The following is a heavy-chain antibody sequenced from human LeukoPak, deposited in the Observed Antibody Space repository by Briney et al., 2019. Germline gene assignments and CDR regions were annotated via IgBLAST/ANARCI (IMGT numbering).Heavy chain of an antibody. J-gene: IGHJ3*02. V-gene: IGHV3-7*04. CDR3: ARLLGMVATFDI. Sequence: GGSLRLSCAASGFPISNYWVSWVRQAPGRGLDWVASIRPDGNEKYYVDSVKGRFTISRDNAKNSVSLQMNSLRAEDSAVYYCARLLGMVATFDIWGQARMVSVSS. CDR1: GFPISNYW. CDR2: IRPDGNEK. D-gene: IGHD7-27*01.